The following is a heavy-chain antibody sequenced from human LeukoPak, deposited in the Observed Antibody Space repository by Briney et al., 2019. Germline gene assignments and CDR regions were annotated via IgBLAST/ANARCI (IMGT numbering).Heavy chain of an antibody. CDR3: ARAVAAAGSFDY. CDR1: GGSISSGGYY. CDR2: IYYSGST. D-gene: IGHD6-13*01. V-gene: IGHV4-31*03. J-gene: IGHJ4*02. Sequence: PSQTLSLTCTVSGGSISSGGYYWSWLRQHPGTGLEWIGYIYYSGSTYYNPSLKSRVTISVDTSKNQFSLKLSSVTAADTAVYYCARAVAAAGSFDYWGQGTLVTVSS.